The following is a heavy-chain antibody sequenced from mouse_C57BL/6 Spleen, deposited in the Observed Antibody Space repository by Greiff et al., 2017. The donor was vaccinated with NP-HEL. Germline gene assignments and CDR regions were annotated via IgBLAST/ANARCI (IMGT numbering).Heavy chain of an antibody. J-gene: IGHJ2*01. Sequence: ESGPGLVKPSQSLSLTCSVTGYSITSGYYWNWIRQFPGNKLEWMGYISYDGSNNYNPSLKNRISITRDTSKNQFFLKLNSVTTEDTATYYCARDRTTVVFDYWGQGTTLTVSS. V-gene: IGHV3-6*01. CDR1: GYSITSGYY. D-gene: IGHD1-1*01. CDR2: ISYDGSN. CDR3: ARDRTTVVFDY.